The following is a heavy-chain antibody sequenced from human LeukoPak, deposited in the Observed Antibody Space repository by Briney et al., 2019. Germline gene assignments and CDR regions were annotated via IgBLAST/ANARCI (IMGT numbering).Heavy chain of an antibody. CDR3: ARAGWFGELLSPTFDY. D-gene: IGHD3-10*01. V-gene: IGHV1-46*01. CDR2: INPSGGST. Sequence: GASVKVSCKASGYTFTSYYMHWVRQAPGQGLEWMGIINPSGGSTSYAQKFRGRVTMTRDTSTSTVYMELSSLRSEDTAVYYCARAGWFGELLSPTFDYWGQGTLVTVSS. CDR1: GYTFTSYY. J-gene: IGHJ4*02.